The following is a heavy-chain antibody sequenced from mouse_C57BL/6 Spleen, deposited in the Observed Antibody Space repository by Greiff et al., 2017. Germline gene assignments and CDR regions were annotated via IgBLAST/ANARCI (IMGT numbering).Heavy chain of an antibody. J-gene: IGHJ4*01. Sequence: DVKLVESGGGLVKPGGSLKLSCAASGFTFSDYGMHWVRQAPEKGLEWVAYISSGSSTIYYADTVKGRFTISRDNAKNTLFLQMTSLRSEDTAMYYCARHERGDAMDYWGQGTSVTVSS. CDR3: ARHERGDAMDY. CDR2: ISSGSSTI. V-gene: IGHV5-17*01. CDR1: GFTFSDYG.